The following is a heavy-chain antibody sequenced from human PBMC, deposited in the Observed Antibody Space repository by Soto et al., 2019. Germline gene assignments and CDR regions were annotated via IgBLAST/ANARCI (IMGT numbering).Heavy chain of an antibody. V-gene: IGHV4-59*08. CDR1: GGSISSYN. Sequence: QVQLQESGPGLVKPSETLSLTCTVSGGSISSYNWSWIRQPPGKGLEWIGYIYYSGSTNYNPSLKSRVTISVDTYKNQFSLKLSSVTAADTAVYYCARNYYDILTANRPYYYYYYMDVWRKGTTVPVSS. CDR2: IYYSGST. D-gene: IGHD3-9*01. J-gene: IGHJ6*03. CDR3: ARNYYDILTANRPYYYYYYMDV.